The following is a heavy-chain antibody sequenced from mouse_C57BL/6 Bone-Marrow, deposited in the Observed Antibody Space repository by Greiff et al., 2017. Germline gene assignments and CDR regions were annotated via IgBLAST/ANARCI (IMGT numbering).Heavy chain of an antibody. CDR3: ARYLSPKVFAY. V-gene: IGHV7-3*01. CDR2: IRNKANGYTT. Sequence: EVKLMESGGGLVQPGGSLSLSCAASGFTFTDYYMSWVRQPPGKALEWLGFIRNKANGYTTEYSASVKGRFTISRDNSQSILYLQMNALRAEDSATYYCARYLSPKVFAYWGQGTLVTVSA. J-gene: IGHJ3*01. CDR1: GFTFTDYY.